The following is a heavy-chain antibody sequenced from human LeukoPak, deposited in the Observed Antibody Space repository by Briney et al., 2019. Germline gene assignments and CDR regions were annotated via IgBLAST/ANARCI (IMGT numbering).Heavy chain of an antibody. Sequence: PGGSLRLSCAASGFTVSRNYMSWVRQAPGKGLEWVSVISSGGNTYYTDSVKGRFTISRDNSKNTLYLQMNSLRADDTAVYYCARGCYYERSGYCPFDYWGPGTLVTVSS. CDR1: GFTVSRNY. CDR2: ISSGGNT. D-gene: IGHD3-22*01. J-gene: IGHJ4*02. CDR3: ARGCYYERSGYCPFDY. V-gene: IGHV3-53*01.